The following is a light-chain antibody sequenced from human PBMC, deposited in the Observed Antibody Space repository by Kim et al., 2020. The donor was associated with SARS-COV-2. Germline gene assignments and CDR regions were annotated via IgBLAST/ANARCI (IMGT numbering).Light chain of an antibody. CDR1: QDFSDY. CDR3: QQYKFYQWT. J-gene: IGKJ1*01. V-gene: IGKV1-16*01. CDR2: AAS. Sequence: ASVGDRVTITCRASQDFSDYLAWFQQKPGKAPKSLIYAASRLQSGVPSRLSGSGSGTEFTLTISNLQPEDFATYYCQQYKFYQWTFGQGTKVDIK.